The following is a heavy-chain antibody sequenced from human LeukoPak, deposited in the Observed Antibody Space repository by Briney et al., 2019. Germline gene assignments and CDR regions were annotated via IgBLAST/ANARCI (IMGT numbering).Heavy chain of an antibody. Sequence: SGTLSLTCGVCGGSISSSNWWSWVRQPPGKGLEWIGEIYHSGSTNYNPSLKSRVTISVDKSKNQFSLKLSSVTAADTAVYYCARDPNRNYYASSGSIEGAFDIWGQGTMVTVSS. J-gene: IGHJ3*02. V-gene: IGHV4-4*02. D-gene: IGHD3-22*01. CDR1: GGSISSSNW. CDR2: IYHSGST. CDR3: ARDPNRNYYASSGSIEGAFDI.